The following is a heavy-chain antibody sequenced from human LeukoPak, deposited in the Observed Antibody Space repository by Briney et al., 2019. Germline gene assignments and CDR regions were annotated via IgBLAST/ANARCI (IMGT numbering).Heavy chain of an antibody. D-gene: IGHD3-3*01. CDR1: GFTFSTYE. V-gene: IGHV3-48*03. CDR2: ISSSGSII. Sequence: GGSLRLSCEASGFTFSTYEMNWVRQAPGKELEWVSYISSSGSIIYYADSVKGRFTISRDNAKNSMYLQMNSLRAEDTAVYYCARGGITIFGVVGHSWFDPWGQGTLVTVFS. J-gene: IGHJ5*02. CDR3: ARGGITIFGVVGHSWFDP.